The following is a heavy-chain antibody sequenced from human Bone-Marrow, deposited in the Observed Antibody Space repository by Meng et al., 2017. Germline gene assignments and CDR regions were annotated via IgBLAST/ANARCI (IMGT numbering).Heavy chain of an antibody. J-gene: IGHJ6*02. V-gene: IGHV3-15*04. CDR1: GFRLTDAW. CDR2: IERKSNGGTA. D-gene: IGHD6-19*01. Sequence: GESLKISCAASGFRLTDAWMSWVRQAPGKGLEWVGRIERKSNGGTAEYAAPVKGRFTISRDDSKNTLYLQMNSLKTEDTAVYYCTTEIRDSSGWYVRAPAYYYYGMDVWGQGTTVTVSS. CDR3: TTEIRDSSGWYVRAPAYYYYGMDV.